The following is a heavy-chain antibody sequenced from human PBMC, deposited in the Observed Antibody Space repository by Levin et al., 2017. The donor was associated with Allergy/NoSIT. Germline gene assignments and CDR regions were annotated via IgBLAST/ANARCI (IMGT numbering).Heavy chain of an antibody. CDR3: AREDSSARYFDR. V-gene: IGHV3-74*01. J-gene: IGHJ2*01. Sequence: GGSLRLSCAASGFTFSSYWMHWVRQAPGKGLVWVSRINSDGSSTTYADSVKGRFTISRDNAKNTLFLQMNSLRVEDTAVYYCAREDSSARYFDRWGRGTLVTVSS. D-gene: IGHD6-13*01. CDR1: GFTFSSYW. CDR2: INSDGSST.